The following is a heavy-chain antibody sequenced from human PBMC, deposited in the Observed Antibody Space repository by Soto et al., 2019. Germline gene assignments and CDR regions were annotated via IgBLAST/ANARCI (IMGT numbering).Heavy chain of an antibody. CDR1: GFTVRTNY. Sequence: EVQLVESGGGLVQPAGSLRLSCAASGFTVRTNYMNWVRQAPGKGLEWVSVIYSGGSTYYADSVKGRFTISRDNSKNTLFLQMNSLRVEDTAVYYCARGEPHHYFDYWGQGTLVTVSS. CDR2: IYSGGST. CDR3: ARGEPHHYFDY. V-gene: IGHV3-66*01. D-gene: IGHD3-16*01. J-gene: IGHJ4*02.